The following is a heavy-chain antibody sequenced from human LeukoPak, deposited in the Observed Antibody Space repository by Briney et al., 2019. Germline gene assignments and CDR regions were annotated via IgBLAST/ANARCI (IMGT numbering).Heavy chain of an antibody. D-gene: IGHD6-13*01. CDR3: AKDAAGPEY. J-gene: IGHJ4*02. Sequence: GGSLRLSCAASGFTFSSYEMNWVRQAPGKGLEWVSYISSSGTSIYYADSVKGRFTISRDNSKNTLYLQMNSLRAEDTAVYYCAKDAAGPEYWGQGTLVTVSS. CDR2: ISSSGTSI. CDR1: GFTFSSYE. V-gene: IGHV3-48*03.